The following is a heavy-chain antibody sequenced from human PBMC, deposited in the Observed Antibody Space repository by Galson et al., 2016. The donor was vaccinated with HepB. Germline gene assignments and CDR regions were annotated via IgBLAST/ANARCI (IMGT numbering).Heavy chain of an antibody. CDR2: VYYTGST. Sequence: TLSLTCSVSGGSISSGDFYWTWIRQHPGKGLEWIGYVYYTGSTYYNPSLESRLTVSVDTSKNQFSLKLTSVTAADTAVYYCARVPCDFDSNGYYYAFDSWGQGILVTVSS. CDR3: ARVPCDFDSNGYYYAFDS. CDR1: GGSISSGDFY. V-gene: IGHV4-31*03. D-gene: IGHD3-22*01. J-gene: IGHJ4*02.